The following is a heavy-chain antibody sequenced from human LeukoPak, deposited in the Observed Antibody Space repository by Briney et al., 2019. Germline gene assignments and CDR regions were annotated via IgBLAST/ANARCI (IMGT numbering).Heavy chain of an antibody. CDR2: IYYSGTT. D-gene: IGHD3-10*01. V-gene: IGHV4-59*11. Sequence: PSETLSLTCTVSGVSITSHFWSWLRQPPGKTLEWIGYIYYSGTTNYNPSLKGRVTMSTDTSNNQVSLRLTSVTAADTAVYYCARDRLSGGYYMDVGGKGTPVTVSS. CDR1: GVSITSHF. J-gene: IGHJ6*03. CDR3: ARDRLSGGYYMDV.